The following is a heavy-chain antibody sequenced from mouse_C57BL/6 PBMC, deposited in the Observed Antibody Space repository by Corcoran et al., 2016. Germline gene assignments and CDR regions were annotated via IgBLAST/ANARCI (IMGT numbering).Heavy chain of an antibody. V-gene: IGHV1-26*01. CDR2: INPNNGGT. CDR3: ARGWLRGAMDY. D-gene: IGHD2-2*01. J-gene: IGHJ4*01. CDR1: GYTFTDYY. Sequence: DVQLQQSGPELVKPGASVKISCKASGYTFTDYYMNWVKQSHGKSLEWIGDINPNNGGTSYNQKFKGKATLTVDKSSSTAYMELRSLTSEDSAVYYCARGWLRGAMDYWGQGTSVTVSS.